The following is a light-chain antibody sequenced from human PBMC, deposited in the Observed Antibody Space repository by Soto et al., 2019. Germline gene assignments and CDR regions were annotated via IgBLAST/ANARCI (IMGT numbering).Light chain of an antibody. V-gene: IGKV1-5*03. Sequence: DIPLTQSPSTLSASVGDRVTITCRASQSISSWLAWYQRKPGKAPKFLIYKTSNLESGGPSRFSGSGSGTEFTLTISSLQPDDFANHYCQYYNNYCWTFGQGTKVEVK. CDR3: QYYNNYCWT. CDR1: QSISSW. J-gene: IGKJ1*01. CDR2: KTS.